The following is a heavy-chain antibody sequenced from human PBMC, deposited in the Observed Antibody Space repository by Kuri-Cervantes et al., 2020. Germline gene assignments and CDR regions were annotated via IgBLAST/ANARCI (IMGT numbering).Heavy chain of an antibody. V-gene: IGHV3-7*03. CDR2: IKQDGSEK. CDR3: AKDLEYYDFWSGSLGFDY. J-gene: IGHJ4*02. Sequence: GGSLRLSCAASGFTFSSYAMSWVRQAPGKGLEWVAKIKQDGSEKYYVDSVKGRFTISRDNAKNSLYLQMNSLRAEDTAVYYCAKDLEYYDFWSGSLGFDYWGQGTLVTVSS. D-gene: IGHD3-3*01. CDR1: GFTFSSYA.